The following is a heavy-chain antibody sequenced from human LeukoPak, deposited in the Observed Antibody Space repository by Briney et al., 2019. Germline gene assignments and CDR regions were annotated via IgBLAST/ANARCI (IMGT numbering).Heavy chain of an antibody. V-gene: IGHV5-51*01. CDR2: IYPGDSDT. D-gene: IGHD5-12*01. Sequence: GESLKISCKGSGYSFTSYWIGWVRQMPGKGLEWMGIIYPGDSDTRYSPSFQGQVTISADKSISTAYLQWSSLKASDTAMYYCARRVRSGHVDNWFDPWGQGTLVTVSS. J-gene: IGHJ5*02. CDR1: GYSFTSYW. CDR3: ARRVRSGHVDNWFDP.